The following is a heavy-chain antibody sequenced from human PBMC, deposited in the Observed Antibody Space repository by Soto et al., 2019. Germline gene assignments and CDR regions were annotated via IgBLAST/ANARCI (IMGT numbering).Heavy chain of an antibody. J-gene: IGHJ6*02. CDR2: IYYSGST. V-gene: IGHV4-59*08. CDR1: CGSISSYY. Sequence: PSETLSLTCTVSCGSISSYYWSWIRQPPGKGLEWIGYIYYSGSTNYNPSLKSRVTISVDTSKNQFSLKLSSVTAADAAVYYCARLKYYYDSSGYGMDVWGQGTTVT. CDR3: ARLKYYYDSSGYGMDV. D-gene: IGHD3-22*01.